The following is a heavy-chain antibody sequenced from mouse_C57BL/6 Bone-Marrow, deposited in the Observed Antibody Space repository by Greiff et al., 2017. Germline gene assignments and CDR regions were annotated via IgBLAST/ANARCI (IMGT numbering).Heavy chain of an antibody. Sequence: EVQVVESGGDLVKPGGSLKLSCAASGFTFSSYCMSWVRQTPDKRLEWVATISSGGSYTYYPDSVKGRFTIARDNAKNTLYLQMSSLKSEDTAMYYCARPITTVVAEDIDYWGQGTSVTVSS. V-gene: IGHV5-6*01. D-gene: IGHD1-1*01. J-gene: IGHJ4*01. CDR2: ISSGGSYT. CDR1: GFTFSSYC. CDR3: ARPITTVVAEDIDY.